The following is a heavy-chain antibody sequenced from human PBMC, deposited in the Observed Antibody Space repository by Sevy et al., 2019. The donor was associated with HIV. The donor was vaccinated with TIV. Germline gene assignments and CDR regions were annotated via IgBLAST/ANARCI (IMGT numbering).Heavy chain of an antibody. J-gene: IGHJ4*02. CDR1: GFTFADHA. CDR2: ISFDGRNK. V-gene: IGHV3-30*04. D-gene: IGHD2-8*01. CDR3: ARDHCTDGACFRSGYFDY. Sequence: GGSLRLSCAASGFTFADHAFHWVRQAPGKGLEWVAIISFDGRNKRVEESVKGRFTISRDDSKSTVDLQMTSLRPEDAAVYYCARDHCTDGACFRSGYFDYWGQGTLVTVSS.